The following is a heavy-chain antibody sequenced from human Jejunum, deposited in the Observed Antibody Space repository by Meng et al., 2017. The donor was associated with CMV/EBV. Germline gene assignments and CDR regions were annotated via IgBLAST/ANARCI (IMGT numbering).Heavy chain of an antibody. CDR1: FTFRTSG. D-gene: IGHD3/OR15-3a*01. Sequence: FTFRTSGASWVRQAPGKGLEWVASIRSDGTDEYYADSVKGRFTLSRDNSKTTLSLQMHGLRAEDTAVYYCAKDPHDFWTTYYLGSWGQGTLVTVSS. V-gene: IGHV3-30*02. CDR3: AKDPHDFWTTYYLGS. CDR2: IRSDGTDE. J-gene: IGHJ4*02.